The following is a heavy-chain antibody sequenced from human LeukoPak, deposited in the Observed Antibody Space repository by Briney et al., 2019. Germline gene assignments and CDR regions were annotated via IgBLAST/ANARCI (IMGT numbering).Heavy chain of an antibody. CDR1: GFTFSSYA. CDR2: ISGSGGST. D-gene: IGHD5/OR15-5a*01. V-gene: IGHV3-23*01. CDR3: AKLYLSTVPASYDY. Sequence: GGSLRLSCAASGFTFSSYAMSWVRQAPGKGLDWVSAISGSGGSTYYADSVKGRFTISRDNSKNTLYLQMNSLRAEDTAVYYCAKLYLSTVPASYDYWGQGTLVTVSS. J-gene: IGHJ4*02.